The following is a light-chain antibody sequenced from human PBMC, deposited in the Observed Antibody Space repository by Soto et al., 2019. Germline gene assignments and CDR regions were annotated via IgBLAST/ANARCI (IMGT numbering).Light chain of an antibody. CDR3: VQYQSYWR. CDR1: QRISRQ. J-gene: IGKJ1*01. Sequence: DIQMTQSPSTLSASVGDRVSITCRASQRISRQLAWYQQKPGKAANLLIYQASNLETGVPSRFTGSGSGTEVTLTISSLQPDDLSTYYCVQYQSYWRFGRGNKVEVK. CDR2: QAS. V-gene: IGKV1-5*03.